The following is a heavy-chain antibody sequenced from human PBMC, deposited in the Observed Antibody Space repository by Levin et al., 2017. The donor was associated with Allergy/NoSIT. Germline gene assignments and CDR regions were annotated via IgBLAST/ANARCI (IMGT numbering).Heavy chain of an antibody. V-gene: IGHV3-23*01. Sequence: GESLKISCAASGFIFSSYAMSWVRQAPGKGLEWVSTLSNSGGNTYYADSVKGRFTISRDNSKNTLYLQMNSLRAEDTAVYYCAKDARQGSPGGYFFNRWGQGTLVTVSS. CDR2: LSNSGGNT. CDR3: AKDARQGSPGGYFFNR. D-gene: IGHD1-26*01. J-gene: IGHJ4*02. CDR1: GFIFSSYA.